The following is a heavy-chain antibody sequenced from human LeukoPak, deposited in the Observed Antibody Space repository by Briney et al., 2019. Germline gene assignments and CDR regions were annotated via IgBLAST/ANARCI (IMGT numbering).Heavy chain of an antibody. J-gene: IGHJ4*02. CDR3: ARNDKGNSYGYSIDY. Sequence: GGSLRLSCAASGFTFSNYAMNWVRQAPGKGLEWVSSISGSSNTEYYADSVKGRFTISRDNSKNTLYLQMNSLRAEDTAVYYCARNDKGNSYGYSIDYWGQGTLVTVSS. CDR1: GFTFSNYA. CDR2: ISGSSNTE. V-gene: IGHV3-23*01. D-gene: IGHD5-18*01.